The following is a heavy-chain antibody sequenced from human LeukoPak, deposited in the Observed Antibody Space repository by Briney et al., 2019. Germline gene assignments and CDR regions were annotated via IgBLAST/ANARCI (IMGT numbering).Heavy chain of an antibody. Sequence: SETLSLTCTVSGGSISSYYWSWIRQPPGKGLEWIGYIYYSGSTNYNPSLKSRVTISVDTSKNQFSLKLSSVTAADTAVYYCARDRRLYYYDSSGYDYWGQGTLVTVSS. CDR1: GGSISSYY. CDR3: ARDRRLYYYDSSGYDY. J-gene: IGHJ4*02. V-gene: IGHV4-59*01. CDR2: IYYSGST. D-gene: IGHD3-22*01.